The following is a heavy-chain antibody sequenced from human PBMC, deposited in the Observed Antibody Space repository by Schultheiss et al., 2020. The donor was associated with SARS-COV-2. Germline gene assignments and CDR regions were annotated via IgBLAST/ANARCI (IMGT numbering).Heavy chain of an antibody. D-gene: IGHD3-22*01. Sequence: GGSLRLSCAASGFTFSSYAMSWVRQAPGKGLEWVSAISGSGGSTYYADSVKGRFTISRDNAKNSLYLQMNSLRAEDTAVYYCATPYDSSGYYSYYFDYWGQGTLVTVSS. CDR3: ATPYDSSGYYSYYFDY. V-gene: IGHV3-23*01. J-gene: IGHJ4*02. CDR1: GFTFSSYA. CDR2: ISGSGGST.